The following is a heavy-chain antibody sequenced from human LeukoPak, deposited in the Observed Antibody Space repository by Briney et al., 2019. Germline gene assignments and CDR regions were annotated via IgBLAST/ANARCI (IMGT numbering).Heavy chain of an antibody. V-gene: IGHV4-4*07. CDR1: SGSISNYD. J-gene: IGHJ3*02. D-gene: IGHD5/OR15-5a*01. CDR2: IYTSGST. Sequence: PSETLSLTRTVSSGSISNYDWSWIRQPAGKGLEWIGRIYTSGSTNYNPSLKSRVTMSVDKSKNQLSLKVISVTAADTAMYYCARDSKSTADAFDIWGQGTMVTVSS. CDR3: ARDSKSTADAFDI.